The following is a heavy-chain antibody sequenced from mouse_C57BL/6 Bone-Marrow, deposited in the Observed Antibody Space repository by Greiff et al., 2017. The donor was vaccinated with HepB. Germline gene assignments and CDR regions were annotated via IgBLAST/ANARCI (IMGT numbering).Heavy chain of an antibody. CDR3: ARSGDYDYDGDYFDY. CDR1: GYTFTSYW. D-gene: IGHD2-4*01. V-gene: IGHV1-53*01. Sequence: QVQPQQSGTELVKPGASVKLSCKASGYTFTSYWMHWVKQRPGQGLEWIGNINPSNGGTNYNEKFKSKATLTVDKSSSTAYMQLSSLTSEDSAVYYCARSGDYDYDGDYFDYWGQGTTLTVSS. J-gene: IGHJ2*01. CDR2: INPSNGGT.